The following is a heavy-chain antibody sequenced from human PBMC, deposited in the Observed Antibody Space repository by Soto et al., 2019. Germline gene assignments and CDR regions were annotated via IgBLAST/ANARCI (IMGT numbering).Heavy chain of an antibody. D-gene: IGHD1-20*01. CDR1: GGSISSYF. CDR2: IYYSGST. V-gene: IGHV4-59*08. Sequence: PSETLSLTCTVSGGSISSYFWSWIRQPPGKGLEWIGYIYYSGSTNYNPSLKSRVTISVDTSKNQFSLRAEDTAVYYCARHPITGTNYYYYYMDVWGKGTTVTVSS. J-gene: IGHJ6*03. CDR3: ARHPITGTNYYYYYMDV.